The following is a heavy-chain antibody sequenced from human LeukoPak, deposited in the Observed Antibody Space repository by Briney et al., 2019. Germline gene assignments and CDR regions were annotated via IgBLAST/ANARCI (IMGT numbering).Heavy chain of an antibody. J-gene: IGHJ4*02. V-gene: IGHV1-2*02. CDR2: INPNNGDT. D-gene: IGHD2-15*01. Sequence: ASVKVSCKASGYTFTAYYLHWVRQAPGQGLEWMGWINPNNGDTNYAQKFQGRVTMTRDTSISTAYMELSRLTSDDTAVYHCARDGGEKSFDYWGQGALVTVSS. CDR3: ARDGGEKSFDY. CDR1: GYTFTAYY.